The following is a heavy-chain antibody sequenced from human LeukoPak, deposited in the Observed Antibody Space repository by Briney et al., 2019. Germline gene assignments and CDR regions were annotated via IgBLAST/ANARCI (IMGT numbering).Heavy chain of an antibody. D-gene: IGHD2-2*01. Sequence: PSETLSLTCTVSAGSISSSNYYWGWIRQPPGKGLEWLRGIYYSRSTYYNPSLKRRVTISVDSSKTRFSLKLSSVTAADTAVYYCARDSLHCSSTSCYPNYFYYMDVWGKGNTVTVSS. CDR3: ARDSLHCSSTSCYPNYFYYMDV. CDR2: IYYSRST. J-gene: IGHJ6*03. CDR1: AGSISSSNYY. V-gene: IGHV4-39*02.